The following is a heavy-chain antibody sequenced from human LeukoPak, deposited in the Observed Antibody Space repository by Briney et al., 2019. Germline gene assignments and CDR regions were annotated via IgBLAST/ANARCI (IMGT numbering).Heavy chain of an antibody. V-gene: IGHV1-46*01. Sequence: ASVKVSCKASGYTFTSYYMRWVRQAPGQGLEWMGIINPSGGSTSYAQKFQGRVTMTRDMSTSTVYMELSSLRSEDTAVYYCARDLVGATTGYWGQGTLVTVSS. J-gene: IGHJ4*02. CDR1: GYTFTSYY. D-gene: IGHD1-26*01. CDR2: INPSGGST. CDR3: ARDLVGATTGY.